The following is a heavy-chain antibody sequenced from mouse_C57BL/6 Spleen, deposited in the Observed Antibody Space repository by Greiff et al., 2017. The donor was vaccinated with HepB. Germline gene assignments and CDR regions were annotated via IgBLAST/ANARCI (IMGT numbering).Heavy chain of an antibody. D-gene: IGHD1-1*01. J-gene: IGHJ1*03. CDR2: IYPGSGST. CDR1: GYTFTSYW. V-gene: IGHV1-55*01. Sequence: VQLQQSGAELVKPGASVKMSCKASGYTFTSYWITWVKQRPGQGLEWIGDIYPGSGSTNYNEKFKSKATLTVDTSSSTAYMQLSSLTSEDSAVYYCARSDYYYDSRSWYFDVWGTGTTVTVSS. CDR3: ARSDYYYDSRSWYFDV.